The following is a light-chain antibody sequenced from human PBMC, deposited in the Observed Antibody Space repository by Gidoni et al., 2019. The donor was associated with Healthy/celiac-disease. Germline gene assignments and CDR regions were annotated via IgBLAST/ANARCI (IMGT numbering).Light chain of an antibody. CDR2: DAS. CDR1: QDISHY. V-gene: IGKV1-33*01. CDR3: QQYDNLPALT. Sequence: DIPMTQSPSSLSASVGDRVTITCQASQDISHYLNWDQQKPGKAPQLLIYDASNLETGVPSRCSGSGSGTYFTFSISSLQSEDIATYYCQQYDNLPALTFGGGTKVEIK. J-gene: IGKJ4*01.